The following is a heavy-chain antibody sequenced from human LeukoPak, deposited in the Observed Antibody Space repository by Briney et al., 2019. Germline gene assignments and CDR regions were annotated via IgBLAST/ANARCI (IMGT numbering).Heavy chain of an antibody. D-gene: IGHD5-18*01. CDR3: ARAIRIQLWSDLEYFQH. CDR2: INAGNGNT. CDR1: GYTFSTYT. Sequence: ASVKVSCKASGYTFSTYTMHWVRQAPGQRLEWMGWINAGNGNTKYSQKFQGRVTITRDTSASTAYMDLSSLRSEDTAVYCCARAIRIQLWSDLEYFQHWGQGTLVTVSS. J-gene: IGHJ1*01. V-gene: IGHV1-3*01.